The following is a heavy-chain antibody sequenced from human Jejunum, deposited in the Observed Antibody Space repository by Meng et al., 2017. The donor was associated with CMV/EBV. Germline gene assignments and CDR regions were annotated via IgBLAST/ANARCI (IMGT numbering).Heavy chain of an antibody. V-gene: IGHV3-7*01. Sequence: LSGAASGFTVSNYWMTWVRQAPGKGLEWVANIKQDGSEKYYVESVKGRFTISRDNAKNLLFLQMNSLRVEDTAMYYCARNARGSGYWGQGTLVTVSS. CDR3: ARNARGSGY. J-gene: IGHJ4*02. CDR1: GFTVSNYW. D-gene: IGHD3-10*01. CDR2: IKQDGSEK.